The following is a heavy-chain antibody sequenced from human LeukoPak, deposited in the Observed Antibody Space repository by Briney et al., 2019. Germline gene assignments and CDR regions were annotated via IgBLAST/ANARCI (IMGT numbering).Heavy chain of an antibody. CDR1: GGSISSSSYY. CDR3: ARGLGYSYGYQGLNWFDP. J-gene: IGHJ5*02. V-gene: IGHV4-39*07. D-gene: IGHD5-18*01. CDR2: IYYSGST. Sequence: PSETLSLTCTVSGGSISSSSYYWGWIRQPPGKGLEWIRSIYYSGSTYYNPSLKSRVTISVDTSKNQFSLKLSSVTAADTAVYYCARGLGYSYGYQGLNWFDPWGQGTLVTVSS.